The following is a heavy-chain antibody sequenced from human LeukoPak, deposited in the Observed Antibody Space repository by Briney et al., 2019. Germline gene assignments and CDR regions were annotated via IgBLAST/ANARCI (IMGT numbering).Heavy chain of an antibody. CDR2: ISAYNGNT. V-gene: IGHV1-18*01. CDR3: ASGPFGESPLGY. CDR1: GYTFTSYG. J-gene: IGHJ4*02. Sequence: ASVKVSCKASGYTFTSYGISWVRQAPGQGLEWMGWISAYNGNTNYAQKLQGRVTMSTDTSTSTAYMELRSLRSDDTAVYYCASGPFGESPLGYWGQGTLVTVSS. D-gene: IGHD3-10*01.